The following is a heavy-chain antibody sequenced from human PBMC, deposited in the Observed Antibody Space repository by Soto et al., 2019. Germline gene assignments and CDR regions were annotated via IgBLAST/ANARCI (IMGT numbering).Heavy chain of an antibody. J-gene: IGHJ5*02. CDR2: ISSTSSAI. CDR3: ARGWGCSSGSCYFTS. CDR1: GFTFGSYS. V-gene: IGHV3-48*04. D-gene: IGHD2-15*01. Sequence: DVQLVESGGGLVQPGGSLTLSCAASGFTFGSYSMNWVRQAPGKGLEWVSYISSTSSAIWYADSLKGRFIISRDNAENSLYLQMHSLRAEDTAVYFGARGWGCSSGSCYFTSWGQGTLVTVSS.